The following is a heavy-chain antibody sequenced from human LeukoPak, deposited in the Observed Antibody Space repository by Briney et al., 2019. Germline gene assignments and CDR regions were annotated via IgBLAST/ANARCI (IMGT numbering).Heavy chain of an antibody. CDR1: GFTFSSFA. CDR3: ARQYCSSTSCNGAFDI. V-gene: IGHV3-23*01. D-gene: IGHD2-2*01. Sequence: QPGGSLRLSCAASGFTFSSFAMSWVRQAPGKGLEWVSAISGSGGSTYYADSVKGRFTISRDNSKNTLYLQMNSLRAEDTAVYYCARQYCSSTSCNGAFDIWGQGTMVTVSS. J-gene: IGHJ3*02. CDR2: ISGSGGST.